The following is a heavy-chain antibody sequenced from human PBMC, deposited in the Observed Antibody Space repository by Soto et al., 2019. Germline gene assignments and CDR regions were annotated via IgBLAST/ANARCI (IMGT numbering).Heavy chain of an antibody. J-gene: IGHJ4*02. Sequence: SETLSLTCTVSGGSISSYYWSWIRQPPGKGLEWIGYIYYSGSTNYNPSLKSRVTISVDTSKNQFSLKMRSVTAADTAVYYCERGPSAAGMGDWGQGTLVTVSS. CDR1: GGSISSYY. CDR3: ERGPSAAGMGD. D-gene: IGHD6-13*01. CDR2: IYYSGST. V-gene: IGHV4-59*01.